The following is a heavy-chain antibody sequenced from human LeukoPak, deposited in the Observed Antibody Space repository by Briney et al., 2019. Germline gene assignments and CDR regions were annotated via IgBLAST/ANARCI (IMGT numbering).Heavy chain of an antibody. CDR3: AKDFGVTMVRGVIGGINY. D-gene: IGHD3-10*01. Sequence: PGGSLRLSCAASGFTFDDYAMHWVRQAPGKGLEWVSGISWNSGSIGYADSVKGRFTISRDNAKNSLYLQMNSLRAEDTALYYCAKDFGVTMVRGVIGGINYWGQGTLVTVSS. CDR2: ISWNSGSI. J-gene: IGHJ4*02. CDR1: GFTFDDYA. V-gene: IGHV3-9*01.